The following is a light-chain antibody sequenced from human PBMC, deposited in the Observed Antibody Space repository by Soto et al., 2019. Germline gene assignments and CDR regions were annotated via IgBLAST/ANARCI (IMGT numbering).Light chain of an antibody. CDR2: DVS. J-gene: IGLJ2*01. Sequence: QSALTQPASVSGSPGQSITISCTGTSSDVGGYSYVSWYQQHPGKAPQLMIYDVSNRPSGVSNRFSGSKSGNTASLTISGLQAEDEDDYYCSSYTSSSTLVFGGGTKLTVL. V-gene: IGLV2-14*01. CDR3: SSYTSSSTLV. CDR1: SSDVGGYSY.